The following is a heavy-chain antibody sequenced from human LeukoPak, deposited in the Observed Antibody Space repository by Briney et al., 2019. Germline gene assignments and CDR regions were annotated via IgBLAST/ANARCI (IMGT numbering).Heavy chain of an antibody. Sequence: PGGSLRLSCAASGFTFSSYAMHWVRQAPGKGLEWVAVISYDGGNKYYADSVKGRFTISRDNSKNTLYLQMNSLRAEDTAVYYCAKDGAWIVATIVTYYYYYMDVWGKGTTVTISS. V-gene: IGHV3-30*04. CDR2: ISYDGGNK. CDR3: AKDGAWIVATIVTYYYYYMDV. CDR1: GFTFSSYA. D-gene: IGHD5-12*01. J-gene: IGHJ6*03.